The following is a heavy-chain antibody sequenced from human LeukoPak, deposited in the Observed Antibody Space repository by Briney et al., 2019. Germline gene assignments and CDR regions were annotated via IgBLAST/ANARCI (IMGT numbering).Heavy chain of an antibody. CDR3: AREYPQTKVPEGRDI. CDR2: IYYSGTT. D-gene: IGHD4/OR15-4a*01. J-gene: IGHJ6*02. CDR1: GGSISSYY. V-gene: IGHV4-59*01. Sequence: PSETLSLTCTVSGGSISSYYWSWIRQPPGKGLEWIGYIYYSGTTNYNPSLKSRVTISVDTSKNQFSLKLNSVTAADTAVYYCAREYPQTKVPEGRDIGGQGTTVTVSS.